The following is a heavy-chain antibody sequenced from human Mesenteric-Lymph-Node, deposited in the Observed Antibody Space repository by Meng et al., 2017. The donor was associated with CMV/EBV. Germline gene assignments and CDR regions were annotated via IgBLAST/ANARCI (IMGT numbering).Heavy chain of an antibody. CDR3: VREMWAKTHGNYGMDV. D-gene: IGHD1-26*01. CDR1: GFPFSSYD. CDR2: IGIAGDT. Sequence: GGLLRLSCAAPGFPFSSYDMHWVRQASGQPLEWVSAIGIAGDTYYSGSVKGRFTISRENAKNSLYLQMNSLGAGDTAVYYCVREMWAKTHGNYGMDVWGQGTTVTVSS. V-gene: IGHV3-13*01. J-gene: IGHJ6*02.